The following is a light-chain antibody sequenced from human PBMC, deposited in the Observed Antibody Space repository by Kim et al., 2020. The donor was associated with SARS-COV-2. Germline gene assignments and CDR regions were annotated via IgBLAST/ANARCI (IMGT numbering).Light chain of an antibody. CDR1: HSVSSSD. J-gene: IGKJ4*01. CDR2: GAS. Sequence: SPGDRASLSCRASHSVSSSDLAGYQQKPGQAPRLLIYGASSRATGIPDRFSGRGSRTDFTLTISRLEPEDVAVYYCQQYGSSPLTFGGGTKVDIK. V-gene: IGKV3-20*01. CDR3: QQYGSSPLT.